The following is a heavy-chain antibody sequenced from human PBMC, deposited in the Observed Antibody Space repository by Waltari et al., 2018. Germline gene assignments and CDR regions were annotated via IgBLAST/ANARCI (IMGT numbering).Heavy chain of an antibody. J-gene: IGHJ4*02. D-gene: IGHD1-1*01. V-gene: IGHV3-23*01. Sequence: EVQLLESGGGLVQPGGSLRLSCAASGFPFSSYAMSWVRQAPGKGLEWVSAISGSGGSTYYADSVKGRFTISRDNSKNTLYLQMNSLRAEDTAVYYCAKDPKEPLEPPYDYWGQGTLVTVSS. CDR3: AKDPKEPLEPPYDY. CDR1: GFPFSSYA. CDR2: ISGSGGST.